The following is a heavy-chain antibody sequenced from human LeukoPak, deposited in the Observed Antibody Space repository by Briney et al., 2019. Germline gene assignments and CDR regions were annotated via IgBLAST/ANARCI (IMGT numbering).Heavy chain of an antibody. J-gene: IGHJ3*02. Sequence: GASVKVSCKASGYTFTGYYMHWVRQAPGQGLEWMGWINPNSGGTNYAQKFQGRVTMTRDTSISTAYMERSRLRSDDTAVYYCARDGSSGYDAFDIWGQGTMVTVSS. CDR2: INPNSGGT. V-gene: IGHV1-2*02. D-gene: IGHD3-22*01. CDR3: ARDGSSGYDAFDI. CDR1: GYTFTGYY.